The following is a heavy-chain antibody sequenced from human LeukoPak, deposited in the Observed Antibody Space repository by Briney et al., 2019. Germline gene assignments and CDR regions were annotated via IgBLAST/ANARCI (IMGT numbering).Heavy chain of an antibody. D-gene: IGHD3-9*01. V-gene: IGHV4-34*01. CDR2: INHSGST. Sequence: SETLSLTCAVYGGFFSGYYWSWIRQPPGKGLEWIGEINHSGSTNYNPSLKSRVTISVDTSKNQFSLKLSSVTAADTAVYYCARARRNFDILTGSYFDYWGQGTLVTVSS. CDR3: ARARRNFDILTGSYFDY. CDR1: GGFFSGYY. J-gene: IGHJ4*02.